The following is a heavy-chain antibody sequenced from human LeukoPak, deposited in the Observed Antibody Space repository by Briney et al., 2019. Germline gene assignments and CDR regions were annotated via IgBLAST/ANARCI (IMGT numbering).Heavy chain of an antibody. Sequence: GGSLRLSCAASGFTVSSNYMSWVRQAPGKGLEWVSVIYSGGSTYYADSVKGRFTISRDNSKNTLYLQMNSLRAEDTAVYYCARGVPGYDFWSGYYTPKYYFDYWGQGTLVTVSS. CDR3: ARGVPGYDFWSGYYTPKYYFDY. CDR2: IYSGGST. V-gene: IGHV3-66*01. D-gene: IGHD3-3*01. CDR1: GFTVSSNY. J-gene: IGHJ4*02.